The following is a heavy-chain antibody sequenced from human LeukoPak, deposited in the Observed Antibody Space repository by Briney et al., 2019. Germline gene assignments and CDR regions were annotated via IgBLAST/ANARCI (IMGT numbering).Heavy chain of an antibody. CDR1: GYTFTGYY. CDR3: AREYYDILTGYLPWFDP. Sequence: GASVKVSCKXSGYTFTGYYMHWVRQAPGQGLEWMGRINPNSGGTNYAQKFQGRATMTRDASISTAYMELSRLRSDDTAVYYCAREYYDILTGYLPWFDPWGQGTLVTVSS. J-gene: IGHJ5*02. V-gene: IGHV1-2*06. D-gene: IGHD3-9*01. CDR2: INPNSGGT.